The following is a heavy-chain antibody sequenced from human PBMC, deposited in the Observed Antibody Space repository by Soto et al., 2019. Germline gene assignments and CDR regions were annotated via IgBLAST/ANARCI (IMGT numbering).Heavy chain of an antibody. CDR2: IYYSGST. CDR3: ARQGIAAAVPYYYGMDV. D-gene: IGHD6-13*01. CDR1: GGSISSSSYY. V-gene: IGHV4-39*01. Sequence: PSETLSLTCTVSGGSISSSSYYWGWIRQPPGKGLEWIGSIYYSGSTYYNPSLKSRVTISVDTSKNQFSLKLSSVTAADTAVYYCARQGIAAAVPYYYGMDVWGQGTTVTVSS. J-gene: IGHJ6*02.